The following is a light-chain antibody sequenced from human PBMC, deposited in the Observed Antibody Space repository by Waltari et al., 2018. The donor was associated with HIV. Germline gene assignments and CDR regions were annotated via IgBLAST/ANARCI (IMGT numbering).Light chain of an antibody. CDR2: TAS. Sequence: DIQMTQSPSSLSASVGDRVTITCRASQYINNFLNWYQQKPGKAPKLLIHTASDVQTGVPSRFTGSGSGTDFTLTLSGLQPEDSATYYCQQSYTAPWTFGQGSKV. CDR1: QYINNF. CDR3: QQSYTAPWT. V-gene: IGKV1-39*01. J-gene: IGKJ1*01.